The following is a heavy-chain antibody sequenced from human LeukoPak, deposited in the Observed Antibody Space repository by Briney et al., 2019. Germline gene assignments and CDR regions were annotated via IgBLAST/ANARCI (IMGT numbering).Heavy chain of an antibody. CDR1: GFTFSSYW. V-gene: IGHV3-7*01. Sequence: GGSLRLSCAASGFTFSSYWMTWVRQAPGKGLEWVATIKQDGSDKYYVDALKCLFTISRDSTKNSLYFQLNCLRPDDTPVCYCGTYSSRFLTYWGQGTLVTVSS. D-gene: IGHD6-19*01. CDR3: GTYSSRFLTY. CDR2: IKQDGSDK. J-gene: IGHJ4*02.